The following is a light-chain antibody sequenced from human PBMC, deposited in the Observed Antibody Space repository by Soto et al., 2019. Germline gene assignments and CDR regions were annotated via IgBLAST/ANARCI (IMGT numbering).Light chain of an antibody. CDR3: QQYDNWPLT. CDR1: QSVRSN. J-gene: IGKJ4*01. Sequence: VLTKCPDLLPASPPERATPCCGASQSVRSNLAWCQQKPGQAPRFLIYGANTRATGIPARFSGSGSGTEFTLTISSLQSEDFAVYYCQQYDNWPLTFGGGTKVEIK. CDR2: GAN. V-gene: IGKV3-15*01.